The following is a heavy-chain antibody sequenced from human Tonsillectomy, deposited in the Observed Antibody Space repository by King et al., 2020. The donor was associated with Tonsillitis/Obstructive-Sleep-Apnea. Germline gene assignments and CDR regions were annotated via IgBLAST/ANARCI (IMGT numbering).Heavy chain of an antibody. CDR3: ASPISDVRGVIGSGPYGMEV. Sequence: QLVQSGAEVKKPGASVKVSCKASGNMYTSNYMHWVRQAPGQGLEWMGIIDPSGGSTDYAQKFKGRVTMTRDTSTSTVYMELSSLRSEDTAVYYCASPISDVRGVIGSGPYGMEVWGQGATVTV. CDR2: IDPSGGST. J-gene: IGHJ6*02. V-gene: IGHV1-46*01. D-gene: IGHD3-10*02. CDR1: GNMYTSNY.